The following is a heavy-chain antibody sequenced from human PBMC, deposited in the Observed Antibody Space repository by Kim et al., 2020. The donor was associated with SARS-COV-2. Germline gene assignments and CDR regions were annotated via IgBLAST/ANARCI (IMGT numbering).Heavy chain of an antibody. CDR3: ARGDYKDLGIVVVIFGMDV. Sequence: GESLKISCKGSGYSFTSYWISWVRQMPGKGLEWMGRIDPSDSYTNYSPSFQGHVTISADKSISTAYLQWSSLKASDTAMYYCARGDYKDLGIVVVIFGMDVWGQGTTVTVSS. CDR1: GYSFTSYW. V-gene: IGHV5-10-1*01. J-gene: IGHJ6*02. D-gene: IGHD3-22*01. CDR2: IDPSDSYT.